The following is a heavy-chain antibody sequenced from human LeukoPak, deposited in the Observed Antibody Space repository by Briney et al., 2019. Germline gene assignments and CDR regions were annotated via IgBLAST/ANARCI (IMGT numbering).Heavy chain of an antibody. CDR2: ITVYKGNT. CDR3: TVGYCSCISCRSDF. D-gene: IGHD2-2*03. J-gene: IGHJ4*02. CDR1: GYTFTSQG. V-gene: IGHV1-18*01. Sequence: ASVKVSSKASGYTFTSQGIRWVRQAPGQGLEWMGWITVYKGNTKYAQKLQGRVTMNTDTSTPTAYLELRRLSSDDPAAYYRTVGYCSCISCRSDFWGQRTLVTVSS.